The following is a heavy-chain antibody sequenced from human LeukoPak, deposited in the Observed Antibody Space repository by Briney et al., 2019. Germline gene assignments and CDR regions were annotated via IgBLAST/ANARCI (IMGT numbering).Heavy chain of an antibody. J-gene: IGHJ4*02. CDR3: ARAPFGTESL. CDR1: GFTFSNYA. Sequence: GRSLRLSCAASGFTFSNYAMHWVRQAPGKGLEWVAVLSFDGSDKYYADSVKGRFTISRDNSKNTLYLQMNSLRAEDTAVYYCARAPFGTESLWGQGTLVTVSS. V-gene: IGHV3-30-3*01. D-gene: IGHD3-10*01. CDR2: LSFDGSDK.